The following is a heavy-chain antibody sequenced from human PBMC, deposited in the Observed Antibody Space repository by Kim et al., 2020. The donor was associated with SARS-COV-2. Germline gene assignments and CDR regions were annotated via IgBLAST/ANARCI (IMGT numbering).Heavy chain of an antibody. CDR1: GGSISSYY. V-gene: IGHV4-59*01. CDR3: ARDNPEYSSSYFDY. J-gene: IGHJ4*02. Sequence: SETLSLTCTVSGGSISSYYWSWIRQPPGKGLEWIGYIYYSGSTNYNPSLKSRVTISVDTSKNQFSLKLSSVTAADTAVYYCARDNPEYSSSYFDYWGQGTLVTGSA. CDR2: IYYSGST. D-gene: IGHD6-6*01.